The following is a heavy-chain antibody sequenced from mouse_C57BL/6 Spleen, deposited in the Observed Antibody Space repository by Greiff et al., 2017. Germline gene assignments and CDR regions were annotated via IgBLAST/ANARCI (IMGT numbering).Heavy chain of an antibody. CDR3: ANSNGYAMDY. CDR2: INPNNGGT. V-gene: IGHV1-22*01. J-gene: IGHJ4*01. Sequence: EVQLQQSGPELVKPGASVKMSCKASGYTFTDYNMHWVKQSHGKSLEWIGYINPNNGGTSYNQKFKGKATLTENKSSSTAYMELRSLTSEDSAVYYCANSNGYAMDYWGQGTSVTVSS. D-gene: IGHD2-5*01. CDR1: GYTFTDYN.